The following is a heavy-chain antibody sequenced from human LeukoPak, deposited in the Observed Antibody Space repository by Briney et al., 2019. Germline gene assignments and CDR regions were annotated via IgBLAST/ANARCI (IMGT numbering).Heavy chain of an antibody. CDR1: GITLSNYG. Sequence: GGSLRLSCAVSGITLSNYGMSWVRQAPGKGLERVAGISDGGGSRNYADSVKGRFTISRDNSKNTLYLQMNSLRAEDTAVYYCATSPPTDIWGQGTMVTVSS. V-gene: IGHV3-23*01. CDR3: ATSPPTDI. J-gene: IGHJ3*02. CDR2: ISDGGGSR.